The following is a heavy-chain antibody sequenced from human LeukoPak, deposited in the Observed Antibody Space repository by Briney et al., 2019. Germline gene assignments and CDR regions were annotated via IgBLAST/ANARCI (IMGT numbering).Heavy chain of an antibody. CDR3: ARARIAAPLLDY. CDR2: IRAHGKSR. CDR1: GFIFSNYE. V-gene: IGHV3-48*03. Sequence: GGSLRLSCAASGFIFSNYEMNWVRQTPGKGLEWVSYIRAHGKSRNYVDSVKGRFAISRDNAKNSLYLQMNSLRVEDTAVYFCARARIAAPLLDYWGQGSRATVSS. J-gene: IGHJ4*02. D-gene: IGHD6-13*01.